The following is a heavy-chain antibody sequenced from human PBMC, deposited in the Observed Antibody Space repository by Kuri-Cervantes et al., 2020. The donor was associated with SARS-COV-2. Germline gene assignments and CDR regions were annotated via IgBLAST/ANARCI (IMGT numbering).Heavy chain of an antibody. Sequence: SETLSLTCAVYGGSFNDYLWTWIRQPPGKGLEWIGEISHSGSAKYNPSLKSRVTISVDRSKNQFSLKLSSVTAADTAVYYCARNRPYSSSYYYYYMDVWGKGTTVTVSS. CDR1: GGSFNDYL. CDR3: ARNRPYSSSYYYYYMDV. J-gene: IGHJ6*03. D-gene: IGHD6-13*01. CDR2: ISHSGSA. V-gene: IGHV4-34*01.